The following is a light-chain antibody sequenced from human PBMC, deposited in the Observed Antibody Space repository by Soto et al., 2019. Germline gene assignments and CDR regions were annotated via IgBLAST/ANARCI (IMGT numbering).Light chain of an antibody. CDR2: DAS. CDR3: EQDNGMLS. Sequence: DIQMTQSPSSLSASVGDRVTIACQSSHDVSRNLNWFQQKPGEAPKLLIYDASNLGRGVPSRFSRSGSGTDFTLTISSLQPEDVATYYCEQDNGMLSFGGGTEIELK. V-gene: IGKV1-33*01. CDR1: HDVSRN. J-gene: IGKJ4*01.